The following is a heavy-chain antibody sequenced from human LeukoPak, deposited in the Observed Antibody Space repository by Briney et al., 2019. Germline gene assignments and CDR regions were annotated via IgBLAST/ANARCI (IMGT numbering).Heavy chain of an antibody. D-gene: IGHD4-17*01. CDR2: IWYDGSNK. CDR1: GFTFSSYG. Sequence: GGALRLSCAASGFTFSSYGMHWVRQAPGKGLEWVAVIWYDGSNKYYADSVKGRFTISRDNSKNTLYLQMNSLRAEETAVYYCARGTVTREYYFDYWGQGTLVTVSS. J-gene: IGHJ4*02. CDR3: ARGTVTREYYFDY. V-gene: IGHV3-33*01.